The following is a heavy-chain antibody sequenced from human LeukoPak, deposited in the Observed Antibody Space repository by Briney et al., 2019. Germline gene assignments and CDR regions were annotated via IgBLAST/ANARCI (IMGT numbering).Heavy chain of an antibody. Sequence: SETLSLTCAVFGGSFSGHYWSWIRQPPGKGLEWIGEILDGGSTNYNPSLKSRVTISVDTSTNQFSLNLTSVTAAATAVYYCARYDSRAYYVLHYWGQGTLVTVSS. D-gene: IGHD3-22*01. J-gene: IGHJ4*02. V-gene: IGHV4-34*12. CDR2: ILDGGST. CDR3: ARYDSRAYYVLHY. CDR1: GGSFSGHY.